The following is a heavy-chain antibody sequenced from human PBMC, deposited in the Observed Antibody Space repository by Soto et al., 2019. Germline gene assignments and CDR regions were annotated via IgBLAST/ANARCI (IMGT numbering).Heavy chain of an antibody. CDR3: ARDGWDYDFWSGHRPNYFDY. CDR1: GGSISSYY. J-gene: IGHJ4*02. D-gene: IGHD3-3*01. Sequence: SETLSLTCTVSGGSISSYYWSWIRQPPGKGLEWIGYIYYSGSTNYNPSLKSRVTISVDTSKNQFSLKLSSVTAADTAVYYCARDGWDYDFWSGHRPNYFDYWGQGTLVTVSS. CDR2: IYYSGST. V-gene: IGHV4-59*01.